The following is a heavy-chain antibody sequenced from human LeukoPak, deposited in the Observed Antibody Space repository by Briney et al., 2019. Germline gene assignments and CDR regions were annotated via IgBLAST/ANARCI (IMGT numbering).Heavy chain of an antibody. CDR1: GFTFSSYE. D-gene: IGHD2-15*01. J-gene: IGHJ6*02. CDR3: AGNVVVVAATRGYYYGMDV. Sequence: QPGGSLRLSCAASGFTFSSYEMNWVRQAPGKGLEWVSYISSSGSTIYYADSVKGRFTISRDNAKNSLYLQMNSLRAEDTDVYYCAGNVVVVAATRGYYYGMDVWGQGTTVTVSS. V-gene: IGHV3-48*03. CDR2: ISSSGSTI.